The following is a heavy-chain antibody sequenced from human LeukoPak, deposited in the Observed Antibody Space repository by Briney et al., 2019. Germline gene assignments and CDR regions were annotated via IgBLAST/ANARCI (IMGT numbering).Heavy chain of an antibody. CDR3: ARLDDWNPPTD. D-gene: IGHD1-1*01. Sequence: PSETLSLTCTVSGGSISSYYWSWIRQSPGKGLEWIGYIYHSGSTSYNPSLKSRVTMSVDTSKNQFSLKLSSVTAADTAMYYCARLDDWNPPTDWGQGTLVSISS. CDR2: IYHSGST. CDR1: GGSISSYY. V-gene: IGHV4-59*01. J-gene: IGHJ4*02.